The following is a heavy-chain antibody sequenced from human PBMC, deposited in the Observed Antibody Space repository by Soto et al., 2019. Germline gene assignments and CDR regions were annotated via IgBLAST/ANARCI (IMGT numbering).Heavy chain of an antibody. D-gene: IGHD2-2*01. V-gene: IGHV3-23*01. CDR1: GFTFSRYA. CDR2: ISGSGGST. J-gene: IGHJ4*02. CDR3: AKSFPSPRYCSSTSCYLNPYYFDY. Sequence: GGSLRLSCAASGFTFSRYAMSWVRQAPGKGLEWVSAISGSGGSTYYADSVKGRFTISRDNSKNTLYLQMNSLRAEDTAVYYCAKSFPSPRYCSSTSCYLNPYYFDYWGQGPLVTVSS.